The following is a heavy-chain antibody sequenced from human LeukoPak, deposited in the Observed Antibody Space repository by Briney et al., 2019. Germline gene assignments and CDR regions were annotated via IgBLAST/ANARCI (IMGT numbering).Heavy chain of an antibody. J-gene: IGHJ6*02. V-gene: IGHV1-3*01. Sequence: ASVKVSCKASGYTFTSYAMHWVRQAPGQRLEWMGWINAGNGNTKYSQKFQGRVTITRDTSASTAYMELSSLRSEDTAVYYCARGLPSDYGDLRYYYGMDVWGQGTTVTVSS. CDR3: ARGLPSDYGDLRYYYGMDV. D-gene: IGHD4-17*01. CDR2: INAGNGNT. CDR1: GYTFTSYA.